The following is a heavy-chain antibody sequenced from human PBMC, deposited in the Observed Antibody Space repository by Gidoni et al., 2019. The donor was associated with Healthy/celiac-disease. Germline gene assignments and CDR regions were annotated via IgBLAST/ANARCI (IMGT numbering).Heavy chain of an antibody. V-gene: IGHV4-34*01. CDR2: INHSGST. Sequence: QVQLQQWGAGLLKPSETLSLTCAVYGGSFSGYYWSWIRQPPGKGLEWIGEINHSGSTNYNPSLKSRVTISVDTSKNQFSLKLSSVTAADTAVYYCARRAHIVVVVAATNWFDPWGQGTLVTVSS. J-gene: IGHJ5*02. CDR1: GGSFSGYY. D-gene: IGHD2-15*01. CDR3: ARRAHIVVVVAATNWFDP.